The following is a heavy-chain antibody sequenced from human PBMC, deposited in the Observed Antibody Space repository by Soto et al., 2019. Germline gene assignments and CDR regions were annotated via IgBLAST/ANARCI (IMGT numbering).Heavy chain of an antibody. CDR2: LSDSGDSI. J-gene: IGHJ4*02. D-gene: IGHD6-13*01. V-gene: IGHV3-23*01. CDR3: AKVSSSWYAGFFDL. CDR1: GFTFSSHA. Sequence: EVQLLESGGGLVQPGRSLRLSCTASGFTFSSHAMTWFRQAPGKGLEWVSGLSDSGDSIYYANSVKGRFTIYRDNSMNTLYLQMNTLRVEDTAVYYCAKVSSSWYAGFFDLWGQGTLVTVSS.